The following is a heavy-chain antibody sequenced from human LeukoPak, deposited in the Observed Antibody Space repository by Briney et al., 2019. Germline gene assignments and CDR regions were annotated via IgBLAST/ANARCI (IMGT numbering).Heavy chain of an antibody. CDR3: ARVDSSSWYSAYYYYYMDV. D-gene: IGHD6-13*01. CDR1: GGSISSYY. J-gene: IGHJ6*03. Sequence: SETLSLTCTVSGGSISSYYWSWIRQPPGKGLEWIGYIYYSGSTNYNPSLKSRVTISVDTSKNQFSLKLSSVTAADTAVYYCARVDSSSWYSAYYYYYMDVWGKGTTVTVS. V-gene: IGHV4-59*01. CDR2: IYYSGST.